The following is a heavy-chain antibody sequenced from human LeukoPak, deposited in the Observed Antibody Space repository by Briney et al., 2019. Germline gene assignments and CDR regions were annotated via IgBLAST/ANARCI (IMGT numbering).Heavy chain of an antibody. CDR2: ISAYNGNT. J-gene: IGHJ5*02. CDR1: GYTFTSYG. D-gene: IGHD6-13*01. Sequence: ASVKVSCKASGYTFTSYGISWVRQARAQGLEGMGWISAYNGNTSYAQKLQGRVTMTTDTSTSTAYMELRSLRSDDTAVYYCARYSSSWYLWFDLWGRGTLVSVSS. V-gene: IGHV1-18*01. CDR3: ARYSSSWYLWFDL.